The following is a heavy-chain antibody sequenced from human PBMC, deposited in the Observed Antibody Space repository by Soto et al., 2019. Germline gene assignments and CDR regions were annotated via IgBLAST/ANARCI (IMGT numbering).Heavy chain of an antibody. D-gene: IGHD3-22*01. V-gene: IGHV4-30-4*01. J-gene: IGHJ4*02. CDR3: AREPKQNYDSSPWNGGFDS. Sequence: QVHLQESGPGLVKPSQTLSLSCTVSGDSISSPHYYWTWIRQPPGKGLEWDGYIYYTGNNFYNPAFKSRVAMSFDPSTNQFSLKLASVTDADTAVYFCAREPKQNYDSSPWNGGFDSWGPGTLVTVSS. CDR1: GDSISSPHYY. CDR2: IYYTGNN.